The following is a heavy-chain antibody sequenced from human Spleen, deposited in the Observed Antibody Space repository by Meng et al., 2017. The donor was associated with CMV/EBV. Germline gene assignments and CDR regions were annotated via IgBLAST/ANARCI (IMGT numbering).Heavy chain of an antibody. CDR3: ARVVDFSWYFDL. Sequence: GSLRLSCTVSGGSISSSSYYWGWIRQPPGKGLEWIGCIYYSGSTYYNPSLKSRVTISVDTSKNQFSLRLSSVTAADTAVYYCARVVDFSWYFDLWGRGTLVTVSS. V-gene: IGHV4-39*07. CDR2: IYYSGST. D-gene: IGHD2-15*01. CDR1: GGSISSSSYY. J-gene: IGHJ2*01.